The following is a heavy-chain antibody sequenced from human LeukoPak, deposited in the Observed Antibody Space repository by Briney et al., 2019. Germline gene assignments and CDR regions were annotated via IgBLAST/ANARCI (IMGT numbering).Heavy chain of an antibody. Sequence: GGSLRLSCAASGFTFTTYSMNWVRPAAGKGLQWVSYISITSRTTNYADSVKGRFTISRDSAKNSLYLQMNSLRDEDTAVYYCATEKAFAFDIWGQGTVVTVSS. J-gene: IGHJ3*02. CDR1: GFTFTTYS. CDR3: ATEKAFAFDI. V-gene: IGHV3-48*02. CDR2: ISITSRTT.